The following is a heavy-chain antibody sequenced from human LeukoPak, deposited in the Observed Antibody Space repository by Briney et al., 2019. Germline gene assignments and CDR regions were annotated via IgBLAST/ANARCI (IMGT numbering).Heavy chain of an antibody. CDR2: IKQDGSEK. Sequence: GGSLRPSCAASGFTFSSYWMSWVRQAPGKGLEWVANIKQDGSEKYYVDSVKGRFTISRDNAKNSLYLQMNSLRAEDTAVYYCARDGEVDSSGYMAYWGQGTLVTVSS. V-gene: IGHV3-7*01. D-gene: IGHD3-22*01. CDR1: GFTFSSYW. J-gene: IGHJ4*02. CDR3: ARDGEVDSSGYMAY.